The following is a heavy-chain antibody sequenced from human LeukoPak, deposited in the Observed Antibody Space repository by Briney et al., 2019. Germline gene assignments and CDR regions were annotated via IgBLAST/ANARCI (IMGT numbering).Heavy chain of an antibody. CDR3: AKSLYPGAFDI. Sequence: GGSLRLSCAASGFTFRSHDMHWVRQAPGKGLEWVTSVRFDGSDKKYADSVKGRFTISRDNSKNTLSLQMISLRTEDTAMYYCAKSLYPGAFDIWGPGTMVTVS. D-gene: IGHD2-8*01. V-gene: IGHV3-30*02. CDR1: GFTFRSHD. CDR2: VRFDGSDK. J-gene: IGHJ3*02.